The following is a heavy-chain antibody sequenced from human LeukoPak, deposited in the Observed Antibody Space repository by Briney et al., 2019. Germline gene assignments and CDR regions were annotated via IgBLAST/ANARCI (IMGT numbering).Heavy chain of an antibody. Sequence: ASVKVSCKASGGTFSSYAISWVRQAPGQGLEWMGGIIPIFGTANYAQKFQGRVTITADKSTSTAYMELSSLRSEDTAVYYCARVGVGSSGWYYYYYYYMDVWGKGTTVTISS. CDR2: IIPIFGTA. CDR1: GGTFSSYA. V-gene: IGHV1-69*06. J-gene: IGHJ6*03. CDR3: ARVGVGSSGWYYYYYYYMDV. D-gene: IGHD6-19*01.